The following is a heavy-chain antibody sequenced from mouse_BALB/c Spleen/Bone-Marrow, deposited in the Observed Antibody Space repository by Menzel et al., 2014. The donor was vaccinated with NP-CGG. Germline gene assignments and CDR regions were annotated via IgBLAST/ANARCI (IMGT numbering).Heavy chain of an antibody. CDR1: GFTFSSYT. J-gene: IGHJ4*01. Sequence: EVQGVESGGGLVKPGGSLKLSCAASGFTFSSYTMSWVRQTPEKRLEWVATISSGGSYTYYPDSVKGRFTISGDNAKNTLYLQMSSLKSEDTAMYYCTRDPFYYGSSYAMDYWGQGTSVTVSS. V-gene: IGHV5-6-4*01. D-gene: IGHD1-1*01. CDR3: TRDPFYYGSSYAMDY. CDR2: ISSGGSYT.